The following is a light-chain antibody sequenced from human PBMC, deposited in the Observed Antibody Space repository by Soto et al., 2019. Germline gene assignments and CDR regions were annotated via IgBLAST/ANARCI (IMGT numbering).Light chain of an antibody. Sequence: SVLTRPPSVSGAPGQMVTISCTGSSSNIGAGYDVHWYQQLPGTAPKLLIYGDTNRPSGVPDRFSGSKSGTSASLAITGLQAEDEADYYCQSSDTSLSGSYVFGTGTKVTVL. J-gene: IGLJ1*01. CDR2: GDT. CDR1: SSNIGAGYD. V-gene: IGLV1-40*01. CDR3: QSSDTSLSGSYV.